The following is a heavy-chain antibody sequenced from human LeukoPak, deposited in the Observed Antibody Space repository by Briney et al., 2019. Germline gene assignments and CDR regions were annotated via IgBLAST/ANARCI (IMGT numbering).Heavy chain of an antibody. CDR3: ARDCRDGSSVDYFDY. J-gene: IGHJ4*02. D-gene: IGHD5-24*01. CDR2: IWYDGGNK. Sequence: PARSLTPTCAVSGFTFSSFVMHWVRQAPGKGLEWVAVIWYDGGNKYYADSVKGRFTISRDNAKNSLYLQLNSLRAEDTALYYCARDCRDGSSVDYFDYCGQLTLVTVS. CDR1: GFTFSSFV. V-gene: IGHV3-33*01.